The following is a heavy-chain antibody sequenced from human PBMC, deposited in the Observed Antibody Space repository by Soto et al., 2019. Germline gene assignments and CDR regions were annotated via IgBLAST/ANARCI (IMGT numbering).Heavy chain of an antibody. CDR1: GYSFINYW. Sequence: PGESLKISCKGSGYSFINYWISWVRQLPGKGLEWMGIIYPGDSDTRYSPSFQGQVTVSVDKSISTAYLQWSSLKASDTAMYYCAKYRDHGMDVWGQGTTVTVSS. D-gene: IGHD5-12*01. J-gene: IGHJ6*02. CDR3: AKYRDHGMDV. CDR2: IYPGDSDT. V-gene: IGHV5-51*01.